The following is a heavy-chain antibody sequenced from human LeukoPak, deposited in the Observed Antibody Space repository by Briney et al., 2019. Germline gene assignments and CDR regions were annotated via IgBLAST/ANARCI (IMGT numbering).Heavy chain of an antibody. V-gene: IGHV4-34*01. CDR2: INHSGST. D-gene: IGHD2-21*02. J-gene: IGHJ4*02. CDR3: ARAGCGGDCYSVIFSYFDY. CDR1: GGSFSGYY. Sequence: SETQSLTCAVYGGSFSGYYWSWIRQPPGKGLEWIGEINHSGSTNYNPSLKSRVTISVDTSKNQFSLKLSSVTAADTAVYYCARAGCGGDCYSVIFSYFDYWGQGTLVTVSS.